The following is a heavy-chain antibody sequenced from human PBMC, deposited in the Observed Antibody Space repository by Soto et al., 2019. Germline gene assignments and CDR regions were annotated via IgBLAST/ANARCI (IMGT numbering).Heavy chain of an antibody. CDR3: VRATRHTDMVYPWFDP. J-gene: IGHJ5*02. Sequence: SETLSLTCTVSGASVSTGAYYWGWVRQRPGRGLEWIGYVYESGYTYYNMSLKSRLTISLDRSNNQFSLGLTSVTAADTAVYYCVRATRHTDMVYPWFDPWGQGTLVTVSS. CDR1: GASVSTGAYY. D-gene: IGHD5-18*01. CDR2: VYESGYT. V-gene: IGHV4-31*02.